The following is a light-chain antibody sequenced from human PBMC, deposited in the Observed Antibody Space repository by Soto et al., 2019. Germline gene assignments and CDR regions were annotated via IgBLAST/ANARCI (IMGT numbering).Light chain of an antibody. CDR2: EVN. Sequence: QSVLTQPASVSGAPGQSITISCTGTSNDVGGYKYVSWYQQRPGTAPKLIMFEVNTRPSGVSDRFSGSRSANTASLTISGLQAQDEADYYCSSYSSNNILSHVFGTGTKLTVL. V-gene: IGLV2-14*03. CDR1: SNDVGGYKY. J-gene: IGLJ1*01. CDR3: SSYSSNNILSHV.